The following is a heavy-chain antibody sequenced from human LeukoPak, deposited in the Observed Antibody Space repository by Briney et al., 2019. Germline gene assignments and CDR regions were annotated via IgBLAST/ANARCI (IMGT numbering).Heavy chain of an antibody. CDR2: ISYDGNNK. D-gene: IGHD7-27*01. Sequence: GESLRLSCAASGFSFNMFPMHWVRQAPGKGLECVAVISYDGNNKYYADSVNGRFTISRDNSKNTLFLQMYSLRTEDTAIYHCARGGNWGYFDYWGQGTLVTVSS. CDR1: GFSFNMFP. V-gene: IGHV3-30*04. J-gene: IGHJ4*02. CDR3: ARGGNWGYFDY.